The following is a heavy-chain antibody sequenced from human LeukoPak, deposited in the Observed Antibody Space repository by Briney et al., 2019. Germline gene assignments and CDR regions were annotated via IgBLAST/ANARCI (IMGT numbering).Heavy chain of an antibody. J-gene: IGHJ6*03. CDR1: GGSFSGYY. CDR2: ISYSGST. D-gene: IGHD3-16*01. V-gene: IGHV4-59*01. CDR3: VRISLTSGGAYYMDV. Sequence: SETLSLTCAVYGGSFSGYYWSWIRQPPGKGLEWIGYISYSGSTNYNPSLKSRVTISVDTSKNQFSLKLSSATAADTAVYFCVRISLTSGGAYYMDVWGKGTTVTMSS.